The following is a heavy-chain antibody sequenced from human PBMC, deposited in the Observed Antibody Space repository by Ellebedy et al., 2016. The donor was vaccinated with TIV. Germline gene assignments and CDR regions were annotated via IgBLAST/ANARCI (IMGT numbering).Heavy chain of an antibody. CDR2: IDNSGTST. D-gene: IGHD4-17*01. J-gene: IGHJ1*01. V-gene: IGHV3-74*01. CDR1: GFTFSDFW. Sequence: GGSLRLSXQASGFTFSDFWMHWVRQGPGKGLVWVSRIDNSGTSTSYVGSVKGRFTISRDNAKNMLYLQMNSLRAEDTAVYYCARTSTTETLTTSLHHWGQGTLVTVSS. CDR3: ARTSTTETLTTSLHH.